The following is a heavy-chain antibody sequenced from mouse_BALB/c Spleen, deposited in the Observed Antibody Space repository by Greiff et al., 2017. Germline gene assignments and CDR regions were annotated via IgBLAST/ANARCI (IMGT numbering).Heavy chain of an antibody. V-gene: IGHV2-9*02. CDR2: IWAGGST. CDR3: AREEAYYGNYGFAY. Sequence: VNLVESGPGLVAPSQSLSITCTVSGFSLTSYGVHWVRQPPGKGLEWLGVIWAGGSTNYNSALMSRLSISKDNSKSQVFLKMNSLQTDDTAMYYCAREEAYYGNYGFAYWGQGTLVTVSA. CDR1: GFSLTSYG. J-gene: IGHJ3*01. D-gene: IGHD2-10*01.